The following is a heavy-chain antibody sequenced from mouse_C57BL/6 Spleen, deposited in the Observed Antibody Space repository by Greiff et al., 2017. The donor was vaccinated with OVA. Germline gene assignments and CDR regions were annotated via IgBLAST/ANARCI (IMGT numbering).Heavy chain of an antibody. CDR3: ARATYYGSSLYWYFDV. J-gene: IGHJ1*03. Sequence: DVQLQESGPGLVKPSQSLSLTCSVTGYSITSCYYWYWIRQFPGNKLEWMGYISYDGSNNYNPSLKNRNSITRDTSKNQFFLKLNSLTTEDTATYYCARATYYGSSLYWYFDVWGTGTTVTVSS. CDR1: GYSITSCYY. D-gene: IGHD1-1*01. V-gene: IGHV3-6*01. CDR2: ISYDGSN.